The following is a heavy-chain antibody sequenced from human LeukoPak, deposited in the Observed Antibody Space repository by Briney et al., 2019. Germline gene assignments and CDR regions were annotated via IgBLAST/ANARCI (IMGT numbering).Heavy chain of an antibody. CDR3: ARDLGGYSGYLHY. J-gene: IGHJ4*02. D-gene: IGHD5-12*01. CDR1: GFTFSSYA. V-gene: IGHV3-23*01. Sequence: PGGSLRLSCAASGFTFSSYAMSWVRQAPGKGLEWVSAISGSGGSTYYADSVKGRFTISRDNSKNTLYLQMNSLRAEDTAVYYCARDLGGYSGYLHYWGQGTLVTVSS. CDR2: ISGSGGST.